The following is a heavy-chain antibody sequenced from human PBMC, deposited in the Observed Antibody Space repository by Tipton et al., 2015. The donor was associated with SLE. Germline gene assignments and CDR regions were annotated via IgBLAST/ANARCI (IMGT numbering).Heavy chain of an antibody. CDR2: IKRKIDGETT. V-gene: IGHV3-15*01. Sequence: GSLRLSCAASGFTFTDAWMNWVRQAPGKGLEWVGRIKRKIDGETTDYGAPVRGRFTISRDDSKNMLYLQMNSLKTEDTAVYFCTTDMKDYWGQGSLVTVSS. D-gene: IGHD3-16*01. CDR1: GFTFTDAW. J-gene: IGHJ4*02. CDR3: TTDMKDY.